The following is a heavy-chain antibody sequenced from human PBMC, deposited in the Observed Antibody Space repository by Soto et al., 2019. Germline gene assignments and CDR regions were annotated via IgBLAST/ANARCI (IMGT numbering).Heavy chain of an antibody. D-gene: IGHD3-22*01. CDR1: GYTFTRNG. CDR3: VKDRDSNSWPSRDV. J-gene: IGHJ6*02. V-gene: IGHV1-18*01. Sequence: VSCKTSGYTFTRNGISWVRQAPGQGLEWMGWISPNSGNTRYAQKLQDRVIMTTDTSTSTAYMELRGLRSDDTAVYYCVKDRDSNSWPSRDVWGPGTTVTVSS. CDR2: ISPNSGNT.